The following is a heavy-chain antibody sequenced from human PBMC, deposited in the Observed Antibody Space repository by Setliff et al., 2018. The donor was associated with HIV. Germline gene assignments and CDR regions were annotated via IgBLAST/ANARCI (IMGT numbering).Heavy chain of an antibody. CDR3: ARDSRWLQFPYFDS. CDR2: IIHSGGT. V-gene: IGHV4-34*12. J-gene: IGHJ4*01. D-gene: IGHD5-12*01. Sequence: SETLSLTCAVYGGSFSGYYWNWIRQPPGKGLEWIGEIIHSGGTNYNPSLKSRVTISADTSKNQFSLKLSSVTAADTAVYYCARDSRWLQFPYFDSWGQGTPVTVSS. CDR1: GGSFSGYY.